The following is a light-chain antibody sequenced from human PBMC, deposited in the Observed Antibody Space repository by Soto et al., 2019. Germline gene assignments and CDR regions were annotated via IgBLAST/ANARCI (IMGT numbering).Light chain of an antibody. CDR1: QGISCY. CDR2: AAS. V-gene: IGKV1-9*01. Sequence: DIQLTQSPSFLSASVGDRVTITCRASQGISCYLAWYQQKPGKAPKLLIYAASTLQSGVPSRFSGSGSGTEFTLTISSLQPEDFATYYCQQLNSYPPYTFGQGTKLEIK. CDR3: QQLNSYPPYT. J-gene: IGKJ2*01.